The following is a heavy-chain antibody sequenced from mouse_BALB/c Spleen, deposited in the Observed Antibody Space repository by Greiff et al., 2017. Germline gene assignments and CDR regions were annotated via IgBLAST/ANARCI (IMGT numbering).Heavy chain of an antibody. CDR3: ARGGNYAPYFDY. D-gene: IGHD2-1*01. CDR2: INPGSGGT. CDR1: GYAFTNYL. V-gene: IGHV1-54*01. Sequence: QVQLQQSGAELVRPGTSVKVSCKASGYAFTNYLIEWVKQRPGQGLEWIGVINPGSGGTNYNEKFKGKATLTADKSSSTAYMQLSSLTSDDSAVYFCARGGNYAPYFDYWGQGTTHTVSS. J-gene: IGHJ2*01.